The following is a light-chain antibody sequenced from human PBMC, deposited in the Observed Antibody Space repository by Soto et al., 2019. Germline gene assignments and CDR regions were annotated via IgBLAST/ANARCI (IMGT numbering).Light chain of an antibody. V-gene: IGLV7-43*01. Sequence: QTVVTQEPSLTVSPGGTVTLTCASSTGAVTSEYYTNWLQQKPGQAPRALISSTDTKHSWTPARFSGSLLGGKAALTLSGVQPEDEADYYCLLMYGGALLFGGGTKVTVL. CDR3: LLMYGGALL. CDR1: TGAVTSEYY. CDR2: STD. J-gene: IGLJ3*02.